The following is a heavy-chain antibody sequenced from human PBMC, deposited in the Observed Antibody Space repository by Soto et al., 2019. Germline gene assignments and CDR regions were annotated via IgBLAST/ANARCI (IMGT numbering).Heavy chain of an antibody. D-gene: IGHD6-6*01. CDR1: GYTFTNYD. V-gene: IGHV1-8*02. Sequence: QVQLVQSGAEVKKPGASVKVSCKASGYTFTNYDINWVRQATGQGLEWMGWMNPNSAKTGNAQKFQGRITMTRNTSISTAYMELSSLRSEDTAMYFCARARLAARHLDYCGQGTLVTVSS. CDR2: MNPNSAKT. J-gene: IGHJ4*02. CDR3: ARARLAARHLDY.